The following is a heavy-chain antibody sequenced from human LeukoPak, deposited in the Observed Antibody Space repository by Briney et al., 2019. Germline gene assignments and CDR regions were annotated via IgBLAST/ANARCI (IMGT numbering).Heavy chain of an antibody. CDR2: VSYRGDT. V-gene: IGHV4-39*07. Sequence: SETLSLTCAVSGGSISINDYFWAWIRQSPGKGLEWIGSVSYRGDTYYNPSLQSRVTISVDTPKNQFSLRLSSVTAADTAVYYCARGSLGREVSAFFKNWGQGILVTVSS. D-gene: IGHD2-15*01. CDR3: ARGSLGREVSAFFKN. CDR1: GGSISINDYF. J-gene: IGHJ4*02.